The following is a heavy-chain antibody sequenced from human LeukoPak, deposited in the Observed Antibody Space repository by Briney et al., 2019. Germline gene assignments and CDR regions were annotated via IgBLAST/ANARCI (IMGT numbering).Heavy chain of an antibody. Sequence: GRSLRLSCGACSFTCSSWAVSWFRRAPWKGLEWVSAISGSGGSTYYADSVKGRFTISRDNSKNTLYLQMNSLRAEDTAVYYCAKNRPTYYDYIWGSYRPNWFDPWGQGTLVTVSS. CDR3: AKNRPTYYDYIWGSYRPNWFDP. J-gene: IGHJ5*02. D-gene: IGHD3-16*02. CDR1: SFTCSSWA. V-gene: IGHV3-23*01. CDR2: ISGSGGST.